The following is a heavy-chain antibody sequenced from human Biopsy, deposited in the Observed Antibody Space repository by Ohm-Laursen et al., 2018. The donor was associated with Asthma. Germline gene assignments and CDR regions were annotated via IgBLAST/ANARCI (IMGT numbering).Heavy chain of an antibody. CDR1: GVSIRSYY. D-gene: IGHD2-15*01. V-gene: IGHV4-59*01. CDR2: IHHSGST. J-gene: IGHJ4*02. Sequence: GTLSLTCTASGVSIRSYYWTWIRQPPGKGLEWIGNIHHSGSTYSNPSLKSRVTISVDTSKKQISLRLSSVIAADTAVYYCAGFCSGGNCPDHWGQGTLVTVSS. CDR3: AGFCSGGNCPDH.